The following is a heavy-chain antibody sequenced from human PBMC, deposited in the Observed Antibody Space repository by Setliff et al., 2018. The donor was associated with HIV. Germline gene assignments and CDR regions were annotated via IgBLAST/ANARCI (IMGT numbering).Heavy chain of an antibody. CDR1: GYTFTGYY. J-gene: IGHJ4*02. CDR2: INPNSGGT. CDR3: ERVAHRLSGGIDY. D-gene: IGHD2-15*01. V-gene: IGHV1-2*02. Sequence: ASVKVSCKASGYTFTGYYMHWVRQAPGQGLEWMGWINPNSGGTNYAQKFQGRVTMTRDTSISTAYMELHWLTSDDTAVYYCERVAHRLSGGIDYRGQGTQVTVSS.